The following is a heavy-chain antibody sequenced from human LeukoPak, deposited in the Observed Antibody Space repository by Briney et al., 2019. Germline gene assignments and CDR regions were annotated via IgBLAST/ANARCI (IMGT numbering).Heavy chain of an antibody. CDR2: IYYSGST. J-gene: IGHJ5*02. V-gene: IGHV4-39*01. Sequence: SETLSLTCTVSGGSISSSSYYWGWIRQPPGKGLEWIGSIYYSGSTYYNPSLKSRFTISVDTSKNQFSLKLTSVTAADTAVYFCARIKGATIPGNWFDPWGQGTLVTVSS. CDR3: ARIKGATIPGNWFDP. D-gene: IGHD1-26*01. CDR1: GGSISSSSYY.